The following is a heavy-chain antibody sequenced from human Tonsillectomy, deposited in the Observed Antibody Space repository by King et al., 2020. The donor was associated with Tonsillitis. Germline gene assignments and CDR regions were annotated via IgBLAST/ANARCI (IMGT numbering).Heavy chain of an antibody. V-gene: IGHV3-30*04. Sequence: VQLVESGGGVVQPGRSLRLSCAASGFTFSNYAMHWVRQAPGKGLEWVAVISYDGNKKYYADSVKGRFTISRDNSNNTLYLQMNSLRAEDTAVYYCARVKAVAGTYFDIWGRGTLVTVSS. J-gene: IGHJ2*01. CDR2: ISYDGNKK. D-gene: IGHD6-19*01. CDR3: ARVKAVAGTYFDI. CDR1: GFTFSNYA.